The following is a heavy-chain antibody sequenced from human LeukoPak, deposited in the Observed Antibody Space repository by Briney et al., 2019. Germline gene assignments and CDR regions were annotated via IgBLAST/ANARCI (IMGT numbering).Heavy chain of an antibody. CDR1: GFTFSSYW. Sequence: PGGSLRLSCAASGFTFSSYWMHWVRRAPGKGLVWVSRINSDGSSTSYADSVKGRFTISRDNTKNTLYLQMNSLRAEDTAMYYCARDPEDIVVVPAATTNNWFDPWGQGTLVTASS. D-gene: IGHD2-2*01. CDR2: INSDGSST. J-gene: IGHJ5*02. CDR3: ARDPEDIVVVPAATTNNWFDP. V-gene: IGHV3-74*01.